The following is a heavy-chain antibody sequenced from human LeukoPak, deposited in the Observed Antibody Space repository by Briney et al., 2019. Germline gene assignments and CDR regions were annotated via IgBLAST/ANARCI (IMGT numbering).Heavy chain of an antibody. V-gene: IGHV3-15*01. CDR2: IKSKTDGGTT. D-gene: IGHD2-15*01. CDR1: GFTFSNAW. J-gene: IGHJ4*02. Sequence: GGSLRLPCAASGFTFSNAWMSWVRQAPGKGLEWVGRIKSKTDGGTTDYAAPVKGRFTISRDDSKNTLYLQMNSLKTEDTAVYYCTTELVIVVVVAAFNYWGQGTLVTVSS. CDR3: TTELVIVVVVAAFNY.